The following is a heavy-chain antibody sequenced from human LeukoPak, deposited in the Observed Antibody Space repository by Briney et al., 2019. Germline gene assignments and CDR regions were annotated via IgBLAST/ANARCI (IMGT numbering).Heavy chain of an antibody. J-gene: IGHJ5*02. V-gene: IGHV1-69*05. CDR1: GGTFSSYA. CDR2: IIPIFGTA. CDR3: ARSGFGELTRWFDP. Sequence: SVKVSCKASGGTFSSYAISWVRQAPGQGLEWVGRIIPIFGTANYAQKFQGRVTITTDESTSTAYMELSSLRSEDTAVYYCARSGFGELTRWFDPWGQGTLVTVSS. D-gene: IGHD3-10*01.